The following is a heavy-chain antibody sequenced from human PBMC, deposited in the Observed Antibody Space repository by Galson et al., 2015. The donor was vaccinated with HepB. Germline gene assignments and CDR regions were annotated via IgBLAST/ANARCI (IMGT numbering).Heavy chain of an antibody. J-gene: IGHJ4*02. CDR2: IRSKAYGGTT. CDR3: TRVEGDGTMVPYYFDY. Sequence: SLRLSCAASGFTFGDYAMSWVRQAPGKGLEWVGFIRSKAYGGTTEYAASVKGRFTISRDDAKSIAYLQMNSLKTEDTAVYYCTRVEGDGTMVPYYFDYWGQGTLVTVSS. V-gene: IGHV3-49*04. D-gene: IGHD3-10*01. CDR1: GFTFGDYA.